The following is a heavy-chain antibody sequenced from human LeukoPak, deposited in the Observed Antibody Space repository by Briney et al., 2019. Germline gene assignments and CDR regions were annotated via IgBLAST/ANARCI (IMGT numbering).Heavy chain of an antibody. CDR1: GGSISSSSYY. CDR3: GFYGSGSYYTDY. J-gene: IGHJ4*02. CDR2: IHYSGST. D-gene: IGHD3-10*01. Sequence: SETLSLTCTVSGGSISSSSYYWGWIRQPPGKGLEYIGSIHYSGSTYYNLSLKSRVTISVDTSKNQFSLKLRSVTAADTAVYYCGFYGSGSYYTDYWGQGTLVTVSS. V-gene: IGHV4-39*01.